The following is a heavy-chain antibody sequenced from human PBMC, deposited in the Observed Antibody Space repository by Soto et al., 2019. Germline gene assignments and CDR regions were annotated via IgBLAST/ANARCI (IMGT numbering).Heavy chain of an antibody. CDR2: IRGNGDRT. D-gene: IGHD2-15*01. Sequence: EEQLLESGGALVVPGGSLRLSCAAYGFAFSNYAMTWVRQAPGKGLEWVSSIRGNGDRTYYAESVKGRVTISRDNSKSTLFLQMNRLRADDTAVYFCARAEVPAVFGFWGQGTLVTVSS. CDR1: GFAFSNYA. CDR3: ARAEVPAVFGF. J-gene: IGHJ4*02. V-gene: IGHV3-23*01.